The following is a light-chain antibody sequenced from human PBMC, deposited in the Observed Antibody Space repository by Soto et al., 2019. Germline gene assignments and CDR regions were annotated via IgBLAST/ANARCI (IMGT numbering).Light chain of an antibody. CDR3: QQYNSYWT. CDR2: GAS. J-gene: IGKJ1*01. Sequence: EIVMTQSPATLSLSPGERATLSCRASQSVSSSYLSWYQQKPGQVPRLLIYGASTRATGIPARFSGSGSGTDFTLTISSLQPDDFATYYCQQYNSYWTFGQGTKVDIK. CDR1: QSVSSSY. V-gene: IGKV3D-7*01.